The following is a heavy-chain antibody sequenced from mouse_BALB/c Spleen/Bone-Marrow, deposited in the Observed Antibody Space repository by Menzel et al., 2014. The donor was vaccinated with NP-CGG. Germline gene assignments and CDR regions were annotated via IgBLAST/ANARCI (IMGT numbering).Heavy chain of an antibody. CDR2: IYPGDGDT. CDR1: GYTFTSYW. Sequence: VKLMESGAELARPGASVKLSCKASGYTFTSYWMQWVKQRPGQGLEWIGAIYPGDGDTRYTQKFKGKATLTADKSSSTAYMQLSSLASEDSAVYYCARGTGPDYWGQGTTLTVSP. CDR3: ARGTGPDY. V-gene: IGHV1-87*01. D-gene: IGHD4-1*01. J-gene: IGHJ2*01.